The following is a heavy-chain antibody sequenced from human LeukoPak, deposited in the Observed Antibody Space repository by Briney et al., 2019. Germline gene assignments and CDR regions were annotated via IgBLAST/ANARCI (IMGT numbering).Heavy chain of an antibody. CDR1: GFTFSSYG. V-gene: IGHV3-30*03. CDR3: ATQNFDY. J-gene: IGHJ4*02. CDR2: ISYDGSNK. Sequence: GRSLRLSCAASGFTFSSYGMHWVRQAPGKGLEWVAVISYDGSNKYYADSVKGRFTISRDNSKNTLYLQMNSLRAEDTAVYYCATQNFDYWGQGTLVTVSS.